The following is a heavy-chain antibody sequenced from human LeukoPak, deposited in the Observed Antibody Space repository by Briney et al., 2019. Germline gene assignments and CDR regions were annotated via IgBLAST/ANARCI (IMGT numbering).Heavy chain of an antibody. D-gene: IGHD6-19*01. CDR3: AVVAGTGY. V-gene: IGHV3-21*01. J-gene: IGHJ4*02. CDR2: ISSSSSYI. CDR1: GFSFSNYN. Sequence: GGSLRLSCAASGFSFSNYNMNWVRQAPGKGLEWVSFISSSSSYIYYADSVRGRFTISRDNAKNSLYLQMNSLRAEDTAVYYCAVVAGTGYWGQGTLVTVSS.